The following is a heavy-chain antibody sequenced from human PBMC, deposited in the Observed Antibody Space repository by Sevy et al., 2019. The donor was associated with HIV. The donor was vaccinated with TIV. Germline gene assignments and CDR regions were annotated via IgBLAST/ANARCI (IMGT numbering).Heavy chain of an antibody. CDR1: GFTFSSYW. Sequence: GGSLRLSCAASGFTFSSYWMSWVRQAPGKGLEWVANIKQDGSEKYYVDSVKDRFTISRDNAKNSLYLQMNSLRAEDTAVYYCARARSAGTTNYYYGMDVWGQGTTVTVSS. CDR2: IKQDGSEK. J-gene: IGHJ6*02. CDR3: ARARSAGTTNYYYGMDV. D-gene: IGHD1-1*01. V-gene: IGHV3-7*01.